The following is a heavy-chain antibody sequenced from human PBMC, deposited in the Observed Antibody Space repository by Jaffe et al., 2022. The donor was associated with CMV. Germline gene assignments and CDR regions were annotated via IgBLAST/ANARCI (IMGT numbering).Heavy chain of an antibody. Sequence: EVQLVESGGGLVQPGGSLRLSCAASGFTFSSYWMSWVRQAPGKGLEWVANIKQDGSEKYYVDSVKGRFTISRDNAKNSLYLQMNSLRAEDTAVYYCARDPGFLEWLLDPIFDYWGQGTLVTVSS. V-gene: IGHV3-7*03. J-gene: IGHJ4*02. CDR3: ARDPGFLEWLLDPIFDY. CDR1: GFTFSSYW. CDR2: IKQDGSEK. D-gene: IGHD3-3*01.